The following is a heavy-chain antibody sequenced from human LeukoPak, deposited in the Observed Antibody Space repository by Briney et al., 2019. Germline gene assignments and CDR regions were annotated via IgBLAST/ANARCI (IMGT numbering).Heavy chain of an antibody. CDR2: IYYSGST. CDR3: ARLVYDYVWGSYRPSLFDY. V-gene: IGHV4-39*01. CDR1: GGSISSSSYY. D-gene: IGHD3-16*02. Sequence: SETLSLTCTVSGGSISSSSYYWGWIRQPPGKGLEWIGSIYYSGSTYYNPSLKSRVTISVDTSKNQFSLKLSSVTAADTAVYYCARLVYDYVWGSYRPSLFDYWGQGTLVTVSS. J-gene: IGHJ4*02.